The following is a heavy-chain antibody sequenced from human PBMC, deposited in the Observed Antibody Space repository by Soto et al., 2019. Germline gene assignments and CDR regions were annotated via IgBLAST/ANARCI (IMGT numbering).Heavy chain of an antibody. CDR2: IYATGTT. Sequence: SETLSLTCTVSGASISGFYWSWIRKSAGKGLEWIGRIYATGTTDHNPSLKSRVMMSVDTSKKQFSLKLRSVTAADTAVYYCVRDGTKTLRDWFDPWGQGISVTVSS. CDR3: VRDGTKTLRDWFDP. J-gene: IGHJ5*02. CDR1: GASISGFY. V-gene: IGHV4-4*07. D-gene: IGHD1-1*01.